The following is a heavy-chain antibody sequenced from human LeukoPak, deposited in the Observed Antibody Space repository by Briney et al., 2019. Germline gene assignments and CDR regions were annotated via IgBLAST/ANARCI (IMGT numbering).Heavy chain of an antibody. V-gene: IGHV4-39*01. Sequence: SETLSLTCSVSGGSITSSSFYWAWIRQPPGKGLEYIGSVYYTGSTNYHASLKSRVSVYIDTSKNQFSLNLNSVTAADTAVYYCARRGFHWYFDFWGRGALVTVSS. CDR3: ARRGFHWYFDF. CDR1: GGSITSSSFY. J-gene: IGHJ2*01. D-gene: IGHD6-25*01. CDR2: VYYTGST.